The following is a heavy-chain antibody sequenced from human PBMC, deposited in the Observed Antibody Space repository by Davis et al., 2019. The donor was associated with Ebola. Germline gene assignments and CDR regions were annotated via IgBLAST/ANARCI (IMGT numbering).Heavy chain of an antibody. CDR1: GFRFSAHG. CDR2: ISYDGHNK. Sequence: PGGSLRLSCAASGFRFSAHGMHWVRQAPGKGLEWVASISYDGHNKYYADSVKGRFTISRDNSKDTIYLQMNSLQIEDTAVYYCTTFIYDLRSGYSWGWGQGAQVTVSS. J-gene: IGHJ4*02. CDR3: TTFIYDLRSGYSWG. V-gene: IGHV3-30*03. D-gene: IGHD3-3*01.